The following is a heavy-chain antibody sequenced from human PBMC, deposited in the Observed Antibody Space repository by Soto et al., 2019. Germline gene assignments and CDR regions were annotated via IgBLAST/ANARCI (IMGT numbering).Heavy chain of an antibody. CDR1: GGTFSSYA. CDR2: IIPIFGTA. Sequence: QVQLVQSGAEVKKPGSSVKVSCKASGGTFSSYAISWVRQAPGQGLEWMGGIIPIFGTANYAQKFQGRGTITADESTRTAYMELSSLRSEDTAVYYCARGARDYDILTGYSYLRFDYWGQGALVTVSS. J-gene: IGHJ4*02. D-gene: IGHD3-9*01. CDR3: ARGARDYDILTGYSYLRFDY. V-gene: IGHV1-69*01.